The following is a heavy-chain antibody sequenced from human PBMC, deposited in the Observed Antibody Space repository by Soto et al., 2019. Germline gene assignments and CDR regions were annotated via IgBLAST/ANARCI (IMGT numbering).Heavy chain of an antibody. CDR3: ARDGRNGGYLDY. D-gene: IGHD2-8*01. CDR1: GYTFASYG. CDR2: ISGYNDNT. Sequence: QVQLVQSGAEVKKPGASVKVSCKASGYTFASYGISWVRQAPGQGLEWMGWISGYNDNTNYAQKVQGRVTMTTDTSTSPAYMELRSLRSDDTAVYYCARDGRNGGYLDYWGQGTLVTVSS. J-gene: IGHJ4*02. V-gene: IGHV1-18*01.